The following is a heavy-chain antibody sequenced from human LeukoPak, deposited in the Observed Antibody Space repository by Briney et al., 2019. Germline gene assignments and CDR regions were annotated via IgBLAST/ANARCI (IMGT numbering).Heavy chain of an antibody. CDR1: GLTAGNNS. V-gene: IGHV3-53*01. J-gene: IGHJ4*02. Sequence: GGSRRLSCPASGLTAGNNSMGWVGRVQGKGRKWVSVIYSGGSTYYADSVKGRFTISRDNSKNTLYLQMNRLRVEDTAVYFCALGLRGVMSEYWGQGTLVTVSS. CDR2: IYSGGST. CDR3: ALGLRGVMSEY. D-gene: IGHD3-10*01.